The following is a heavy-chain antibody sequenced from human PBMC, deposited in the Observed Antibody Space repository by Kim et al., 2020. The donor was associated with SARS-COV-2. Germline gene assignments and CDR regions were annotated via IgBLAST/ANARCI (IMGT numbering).Heavy chain of an antibody. D-gene: IGHD2-2*01. CDR2: INPNSGGT. J-gene: IGHJ5*02. Sequence: ASVKVSCKASGYTFTGYYMHWVRQAPGQGLEWMGWINPNSGGTNYAQKFQGRVTMTRDTSISTAYMELSRLRSDDTAVYYCARETVVPAAVPFDPWGQGTLVTVSS. CDR3: ARETVVPAAVPFDP. CDR1: GYTFTGYY. V-gene: IGHV1-2*02.